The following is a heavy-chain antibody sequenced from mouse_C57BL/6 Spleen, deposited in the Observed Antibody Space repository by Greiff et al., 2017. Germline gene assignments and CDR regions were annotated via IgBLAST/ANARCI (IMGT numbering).Heavy chain of an antibody. CDR2: IDPENGDT. Sequence: DVQLQESGAELVRPGASVKLSCTASGFNIKDDYMHWVKQRPEQGLEWIGWIDPENGDTEYASKFQGKATITADTSSNTAYLQLSSLTSEDTAVYYCTTRPGWFAYWGQGTLVTVSA. CDR1: GFNIKDDY. J-gene: IGHJ3*01. V-gene: IGHV14-4*01. CDR3: TTRPGWFAY.